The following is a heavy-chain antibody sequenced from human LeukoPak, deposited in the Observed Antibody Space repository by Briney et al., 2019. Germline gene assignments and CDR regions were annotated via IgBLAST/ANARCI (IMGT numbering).Heavy chain of an antibody. CDR2: IYYSGST. D-gene: IGHD6-19*01. CDR3: ASSGSGWFYYYYGMDV. V-gene: IGHV4-59*01. CDR1: GGSISSYY. J-gene: IGHJ6*04. Sequence: SETLSLTCTVSGGSISSYYWSWLRQPPGKGLEWIGYIYYSGSTNYNPPLKSRVTISVDTSKNQFSLKLSSVTAADTAVYYCASSGSGWFYYYYGMDVWGKGTTVTVSS.